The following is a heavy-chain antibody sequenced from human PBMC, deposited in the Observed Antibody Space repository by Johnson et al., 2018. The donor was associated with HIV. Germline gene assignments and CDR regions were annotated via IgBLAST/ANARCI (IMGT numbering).Heavy chain of an antibody. CDR3: AREGGGTLVLGDEGAFDV. J-gene: IGHJ3*01. V-gene: IGHV3-30*03. D-gene: IGHD3-10*01. Sequence: QAQLVESGGGVVQPGRSLRLSCAASGFTFSSYGMAWVRQAPGKGLEWVTVISFSGVKKYYAESVKGRFTVSRDNSKNTMYMQMNSLRTEDTAVYYCAREGGGTLVLGDEGAFDVWGQGTMVSVSS. CDR1: GFTFSSYG. CDR2: ISFSGVKK.